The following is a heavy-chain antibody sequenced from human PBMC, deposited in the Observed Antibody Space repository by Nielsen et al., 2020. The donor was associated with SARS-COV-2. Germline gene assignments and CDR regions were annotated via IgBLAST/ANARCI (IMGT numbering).Heavy chain of an antibody. CDR3: ARNKRYGVEPWFGGYY. D-gene: IGHD3-10*01. J-gene: IGHJ4*02. Sequence: GGSLRLSCAASGFTFSDYYMSWIRQAPGKGLEWVSYISSSGSTIYYADSVKGRFTISRDNAKNSLYLQMNSLRAEDTAVYYCARNKRYGVEPWFGGYYWGQGTLVTVSS. CDR1: GFTFSDYY. CDR2: ISSSGSTI. V-gene: IGHV3-11*01.